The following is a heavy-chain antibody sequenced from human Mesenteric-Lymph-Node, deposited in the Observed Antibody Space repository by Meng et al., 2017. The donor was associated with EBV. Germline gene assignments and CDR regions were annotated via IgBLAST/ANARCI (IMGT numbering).Heavy chain of an antibody. Sequence: QVPLWQSGAGVKKPGAAMKVSCQASGYTFTDYAIHWVRQAPGQRLEWMGWINAGNDNTMYSQKFQGRVTITRDRSASTAYLDLSGLRSEDTAVYYCARTYRSGWYFFDFWGQGTLVTVSS. CDR3: ARTYRSGWYFFDF. D-gene: IGHD6-19*01. V-gene: IGHV1-3*01. J-gene: IGHJ4*01. CDR1: GYTFTDYA. CDR2: INAGNDNT.